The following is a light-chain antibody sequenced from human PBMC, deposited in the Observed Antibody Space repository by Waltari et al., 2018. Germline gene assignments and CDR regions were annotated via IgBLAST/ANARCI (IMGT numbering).Light chain of an antibody. CDR2: VNSDGTH. J-gene: IGLJ2*01. Sequence: QLVLTQSPSASASLGASVTLTCTLSSGHSTYTIAWHQQQPETGPRYLMRVNSDGTHSKGDGIPERFSGSTSGGERHLTISSLQSEDEADYYCQTWGTGTVVFGGGTKLTVL. CDR1: SGHSTYT. CDR3: QTWGTGTVV. V-gene: IGLV4-69*01.